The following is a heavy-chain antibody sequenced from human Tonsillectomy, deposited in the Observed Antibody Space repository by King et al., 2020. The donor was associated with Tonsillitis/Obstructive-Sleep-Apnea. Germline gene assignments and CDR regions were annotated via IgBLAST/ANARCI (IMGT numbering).Heavy chain of an antibody. CDR1: GFTFDDYV. CDR2: ISWNSGSI. J-gene: IGHJ6*03. V-gene: IGHV3-9*01. D-gene: IGHD2-2*02. CDR3: AKSYCSSTSCYNNYYYYMDV. Sequence: VQLVESGGGLVQPGGSLRLSCAASGFTFDDYVMHWVRQAPGKGLEWVSGISWNSGSIGYADSVKGRFTISRDNAKNSLYLQMNSLRAEDTALYYCAKSYCSSTSCYNNYYYYMDVWGKGTTVTVSS.